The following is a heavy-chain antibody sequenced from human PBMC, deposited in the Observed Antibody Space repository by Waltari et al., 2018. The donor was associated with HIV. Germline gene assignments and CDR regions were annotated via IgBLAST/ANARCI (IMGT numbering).Heavy chain of an antibody. CDR1: GGSISSRCYY. V-gene: IGHV4-39*07. CDR3: ARKVRFLETYGMDV. J-gene: IGHJ6*02. D-gene: IGHD3-3*01. Sequence: QLQLQESGPGLVKPSETLSPTCTVSGGSISSRCYYWGWIRPPPGTGLDGIGRIYYSGSTYYNPSLKSRVTISVDTSKNQFSLKLSSVTAADTAVYYCARKVRFLETYGMDVWGQGTTVTVSS. CDR2: IYYSGST.